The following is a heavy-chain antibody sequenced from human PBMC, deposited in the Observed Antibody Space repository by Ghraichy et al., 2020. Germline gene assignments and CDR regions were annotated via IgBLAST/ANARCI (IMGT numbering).Heavy chain of an antibody. Sequence: SETLSLTCAVYGGSFSGYYWSWIRQPPGKGLEWIGEINHSGSTNYNPSLKSRVTISVDTSKNQFSLKLRSVTAADTAVYYCARRGGWPKDYYYYGMDVWGQGTTVTVSS. J-gene: IGHJ6*02. CDR1: GGSFSGYY. CDR2: INHSGST. CDR3: ARRGGWPKDYYYYGMDV. V-gene: IGHV4-34*01. D-gene: IGHD6-19*01.